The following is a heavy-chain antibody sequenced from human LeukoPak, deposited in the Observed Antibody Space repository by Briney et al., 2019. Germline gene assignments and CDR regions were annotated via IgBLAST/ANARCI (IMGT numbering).Heavy chain of an antibody. D-gene: IGHD3-10*01. V-gene: IGHV3-53*04. Sequence: PGGSLRLSCAASGFTFSSYAMSWVRQAPGKGLEWVSVIYSGGSTYYADSVKGRFTISRHNSKNTLYLQMNSLRAEDTAVYYCARAFGELYLDYWGQGTLVTVSS. CDR2: IYSGGST. CDR1: GFTFSSYA. CDR3: ARAFGELYLDY. J-gene: IGHJ4*02.